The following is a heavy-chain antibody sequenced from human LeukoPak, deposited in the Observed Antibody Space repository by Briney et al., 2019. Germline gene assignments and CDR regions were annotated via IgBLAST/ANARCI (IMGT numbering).Heavy chain of an antibody. CDR2: INPNSGDT. J-gene: IGHJ5*02. CDR1: GYTFTGYY. V-gene: IGHV1-2*02. D-gene: IGHD2-2*01. CDR3: ARTRPIYCTSTTCYGRWFDP. Sequence: GASVKVSCKASGYTFTGYYIQWVRQAPGQGLEWVGWINPNSGDTNYAQKFQGRVTMTSDTSITTAYMELSRLTADDTAVYYCARTRPIYCTSTTCYGRWFDPWGQGTLVTVSS.